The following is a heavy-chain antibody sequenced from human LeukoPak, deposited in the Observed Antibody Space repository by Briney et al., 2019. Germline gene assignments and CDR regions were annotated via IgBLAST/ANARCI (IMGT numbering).Heavy chain of an antibody. CDR3: WVVGGMDV. Sequence: PGRSLRLSCAASGFTFSSYAMHWVRQAPGKGLEWVAVISYDGSNKYYADSVKGRFTISRDNSKNTLYLQMNSLRAEDTAVYYCWVVGGMDVWGQGTTVTVSS. CDR2: ISYDGSNK. V-gene: IGHV3-30-3*01. D-gene: IGHD2-15*01. J-gene: IGHJ6*02. CDR1: GFTFSSYA.